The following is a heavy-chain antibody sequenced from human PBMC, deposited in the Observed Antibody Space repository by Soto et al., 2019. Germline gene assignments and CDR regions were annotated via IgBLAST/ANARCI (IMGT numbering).Heavy chain of an antibody. CDR3: ARDWDVWGWWWRGLGY. D-gene: IGHD2-21*01. J-gene: IGHJ4*02. CDR1: GYTFTSYY. V-gene: IGHV1-46*01. Sequence: QVQLVQSGAEVKKPGASVKVSCKASGYTFTSYYMHWVRQAPGQGLEWMGIINPSGGSTSYAQKFPGRVTMTRDTSTSTVYMELSSLRSEDTAVYYCARDWDVWGWWWRGLGYWGQGTLVTVSS. CDR2: INPSGGST.